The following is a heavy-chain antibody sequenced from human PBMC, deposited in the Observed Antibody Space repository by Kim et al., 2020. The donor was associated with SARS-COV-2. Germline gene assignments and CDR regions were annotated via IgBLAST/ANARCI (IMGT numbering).Heavy chain of an antibody. Sequence: GGSLRLSCAASGFTFSNAWMSWVRQAPGKGLEWVGRIKSKTDGGTTDYAAPVKGRFTISRDDSKNTLYLQMNSLKTEDTAVYYCTTDIEVLLWFGEPTGPDFDYWGQGTLVTVSS. CDR3: TTDIEVLLWFGEPTGPDFDY. CDR1: GFTFSNAW. V-gene: IGHV3-15*01. CDR2: IKSKTDGGTT. D-gene: IGHD3-10*01. J-gene: IGHJ4*02.